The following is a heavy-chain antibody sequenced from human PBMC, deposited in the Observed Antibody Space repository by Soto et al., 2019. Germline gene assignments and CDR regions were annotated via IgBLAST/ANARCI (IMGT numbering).Heavy chain of an antibody. CDR3: ARRRGVVVPAAMMEYYYYMDV. Sequence: SETLSLTCTVSGGSISSYYWSWIRQPPGKGLEWIGYIYYSGSTNYNPSLKSRVTISVDTSKSQFSLKLSSVTAADTAVYYCARRRGVVVPAAMMEYYYYMDVWGKGTTVTVSS. CDR2: IYYSGST. J-gene: IGHJ6*03. D-gene: IGHD2-2*01. CDR1: GGSISSYY. V-gene: IGHV4-59*08.